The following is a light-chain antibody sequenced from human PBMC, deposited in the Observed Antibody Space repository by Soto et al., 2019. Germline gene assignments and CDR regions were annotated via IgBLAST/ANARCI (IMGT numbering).Light chain of an antibody. Sequence: AIQMAQSPSSLSASVGDRVTITCRASQGIGNDVGWYQQKPGKAPKLLLYAATTLQSGVPSRFSGTRSGTDFPLPISSLQPEDFATYYCLQEHNYPLTFGGGTKVEIK. CDR3: LQEHNYPLT. CDR2: AAT. V-gene: IGKV1-6*02. J-gene: IGKJ4*01. CDR1: QGIGND.